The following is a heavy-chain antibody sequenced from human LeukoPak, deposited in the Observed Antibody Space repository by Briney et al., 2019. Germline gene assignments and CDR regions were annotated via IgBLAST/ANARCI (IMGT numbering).Heavy chain of an antibody. CDR1: GFAFNSYG. V-gene: IGHV3-23*01. Sequence: GGSLRLSCAASGFAFNSYGMAWVRQAPGKGLEWVSTITGSGGATFYADSVKGHFTISRDNSKSTLYLEMHSLTAEDTAVYYCAKDPLSSLFFKKKPYPLDSWGQGTLVTVSS. D-gene: IGHD3-3*01. J-gene: IGHJ4*02. CDR2: ITGSGGAT. CDR3: AKDPLSSLFFKKKPYPLDS.